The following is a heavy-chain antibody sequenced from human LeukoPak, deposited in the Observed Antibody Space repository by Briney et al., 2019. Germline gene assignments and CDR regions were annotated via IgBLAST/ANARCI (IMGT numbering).Heavy chain of an antibody. CDR1: GFTFSTST. D-gene: IGHD6-13*01. J-gene: IGHJ4*02. Sequence: GGSLRLSCAASGFTFSTSTMNWVRQAPGKGLEWVAVISYDGSNKYYADSVKGRFTISRDNSKNTLYLQMNSLRAEDTAVYYCARDLISAAAGTREDYWGQGTLVTVSS. CDR2: ISYDGSNK. V-gene: IGHV3-30-3*01. CDR3: ARDLISAAAGTREDY.